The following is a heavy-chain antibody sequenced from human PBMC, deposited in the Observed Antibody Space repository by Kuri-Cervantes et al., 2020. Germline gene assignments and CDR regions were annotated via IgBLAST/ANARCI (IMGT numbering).Heavy chain of an antibody. Sequence: ASVKVSCKASGYTFTSYYMHWVRQAPGQGLEWMGIINPSGGSTSYAQKFQGRVTMTRDTSTSTVYMELSSLRSEDTAVYYRAANKRNTDFDYWGQGTLVTVSS. CDR3: AANKRNTDFDY. V-gene: IGHV1-46*01. CDR2: INPSGGST. CDR1: GYTFTSYY. D-gene: IGHD5-18*01. J-gene: IGHJ4*02.